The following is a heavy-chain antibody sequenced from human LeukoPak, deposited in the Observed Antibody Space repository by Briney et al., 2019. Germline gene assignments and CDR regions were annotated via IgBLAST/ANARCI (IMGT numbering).Heavy chain of an antibody. CDR2: ISAYNGNT. D-gene: IGHD2-21*02. Sequence: ASVKVSCKASGYTSTSYGISWVRQAPGQGLEWMGWISAYNGNTNYAQKFQGRVTMTRDTSISTAYMELSRLRSDDTAVYYCARDLLMAYCGGDCSSKWFDPWGQGTLVTVSS. J-gene: IGHJ5*02. V-gene: IGHV1-18*01. CDR3: ARDLLMAYCGGDCSSKWFDP. CDR1: GYTSTSYG.